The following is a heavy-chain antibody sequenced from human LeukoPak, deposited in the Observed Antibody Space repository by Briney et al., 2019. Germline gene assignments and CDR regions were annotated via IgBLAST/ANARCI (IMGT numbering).Heavy chain of an antibody. V-gene: IGHV4-59*08. CDR3: ARGYYGSGSYFLDY. CDR1: GGAISTYY. D-gene: IGHD3-10*01. CDR2: VYYSGAT. J-gene: IGHJ4*02. Sequence: PSETLSLTCTVSGGAISTYYWSWIRQPPGKGLEWIGYVYYSGATNYNPSLKSRVTISLDTSKNQFSLRLTSVTAADTAVYYCARGYYGSGSYFLDYWGQGTLVTVSS.